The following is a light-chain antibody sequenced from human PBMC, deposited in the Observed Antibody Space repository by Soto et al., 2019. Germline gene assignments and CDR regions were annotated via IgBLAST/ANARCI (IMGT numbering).Light chain of an antibody. J-gene: IGKJ4*01. CDR3: KQSRSFPLT. Sequence: DIQITQSPPSLSASVVDRVSITCRASQDVSNDLGWYQQKPGEAPKVLIFAASSLQSGLPSRFSGGGSGTDFSLTISSLQPEDFATYYCKQSRSFPLTFGGGTKVDIK. CDR1: QDVSND. CDR2: AAS. V-gene: IGKV1-17*01.